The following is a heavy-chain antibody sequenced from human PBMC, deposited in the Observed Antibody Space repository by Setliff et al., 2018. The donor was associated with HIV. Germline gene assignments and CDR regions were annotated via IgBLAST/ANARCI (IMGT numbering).Heavy chain of an antibody. CDR1: AGSIRSSTYY. V-gene: IGHV4-39*01. CDR3: ARQVSIPGVAVTPLDY. D-gene: IGHD3-3*01. CDR2: IYYSGST. J-gene: IGHJ4*02. Sequence: SETLSLTCTVSAGSIRSSTYYWAWIRQPPGKGLAWIGTIYYSGSTYYNPSLKSRATISVDMSKNQFSLRLSSVTAADTAVYYCARQVSIPGVAVTPLDYWGQGSLVTVSS.